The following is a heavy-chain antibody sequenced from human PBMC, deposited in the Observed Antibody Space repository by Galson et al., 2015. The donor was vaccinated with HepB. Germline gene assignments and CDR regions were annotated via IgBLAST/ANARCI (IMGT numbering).Heavy chain of an antibody. CDR2: INPNGGGT. CDR3: ARELGFCSGGVCSIFES. CDR1: EYYFIGYY. D-gene: IGHD2-8*02. Sequence: SVKVSCKASEYYFIGYYIHWIRQAPGQGLEWMGWINPNGGGTNYAQKFQGRVTMTRDESISTADMELRRLGSDDTAVYYCARELGFCSGGVCSIFESWGQGTPVTVSS. V-gene: IGHV1-2*02. J-gene: IGHJ4*02.